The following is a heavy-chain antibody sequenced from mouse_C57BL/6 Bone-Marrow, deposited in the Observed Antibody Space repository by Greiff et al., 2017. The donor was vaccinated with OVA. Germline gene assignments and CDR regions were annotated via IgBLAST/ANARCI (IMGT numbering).Heavy chain of an antibody. D-gene: IGHD2-3*01. CDR1: GYTFTSYW. V-gene: IGHV1-53*01. CDR2: INPRNGGT. CDR3: ARGWLTYARDY. Sequence: QVQLKQPGTELVKPGASVKLSCKASGYTFTSYWIHWVKQRPGQGLEWIGNINPRNGGTDYSEKFKSKATLTVDKSSSTAYMQLSSLSSEESAAYYCARGWLTYARDYWGQGTSVTVSA. J-gene: IGHJ4*01.